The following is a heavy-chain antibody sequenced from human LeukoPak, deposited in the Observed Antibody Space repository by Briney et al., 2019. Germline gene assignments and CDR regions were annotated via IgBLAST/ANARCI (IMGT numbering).Heavy chain of an antibody. CDR2: ITGSGGGI. CDR3: AELGITMIGGV. D-gene: IGHD3-10*02. V-gene: IGHV3-23*01. J-gene: IGHJ6*04. Sequence: GGTLRLSCGASGFTFSSYGMNWVRQAPGKGLEWVSGITGSGGGIYYADSVKGRFTISRDNAKNSLYLQMNSLRAEDTAVYYCAELGITMIGGVWGKGTTVTISS. CDR1: GFTFSSYG.